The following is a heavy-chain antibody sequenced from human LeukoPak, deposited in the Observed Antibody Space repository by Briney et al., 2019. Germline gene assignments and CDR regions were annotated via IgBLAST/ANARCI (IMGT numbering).Heavy chain of an antibody. D-gene: IGHD6-13*01. J-gene: IGHJ6*02. CDR2: MNPNSGNT. V-gene: IGHV1-8*01. CDR1: GYTFTSYD. Sequence: GASVKVSCEASGYTFTSYDINWVRQATGQGLEWMGWMNPNSGNTGYAQKFQGRVTMTRNTSISTAYMELSSLRSEDTAVYYCARLLSYSSSWYPYYYYGMDVWGQGTTVTVSS. CDR3: ARLLSYSSSWYPYYYYGMDV.